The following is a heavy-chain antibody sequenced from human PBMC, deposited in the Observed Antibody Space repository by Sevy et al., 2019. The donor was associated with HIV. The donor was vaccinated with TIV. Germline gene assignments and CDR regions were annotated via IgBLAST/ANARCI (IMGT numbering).Heavy chain of an antibody. CDR3: AGDPNWQHMTDDHYYSMDV. CDR2: ISMNGDAT. J-gene: IGHJ6*02. D-gene: IGHD1-1*01. Sequence: GGSLRLSCAASGFIFTDYYMTWIRQLPEKGLEYISQISMNGDATNYEDSVKGRFTVSRDNAKKSLYLQMDNLGVEDTAVNYCAGDPNWQHMTDDHYYSMDVWGQGTTVTVSS. V-gene: IGHV3-11*01. CDR1: GFIFTDYY.